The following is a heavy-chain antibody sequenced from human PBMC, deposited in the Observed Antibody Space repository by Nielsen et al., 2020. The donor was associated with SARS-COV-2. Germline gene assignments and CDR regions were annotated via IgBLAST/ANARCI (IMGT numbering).Heavy chain of an antibody. V-gene: IGHV3-33*06. CDR3: AKGVSPGRYPADC. Sequence: GESLKISCAASGFTFSSYGMHWVRQAPGKGLEWVAVIWYDGSNKYYADSVKGRFTISRDNSKNTLYLQMNSLRAEDTAVYHCAKGVSPGRYPADCWGQGTLVTVSS. D-gene: IGHD3-16*02. CDR1: GFTFSSYG. J-gene: IGHJ4*02. CDR2: IWYDGSNK.